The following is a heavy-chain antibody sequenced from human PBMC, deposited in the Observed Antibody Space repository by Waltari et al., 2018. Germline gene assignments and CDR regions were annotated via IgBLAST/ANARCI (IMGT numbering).Heavy chain of an antibody. CDR2: IIPIFGTA. V-gene: IGHV1-69*01. Sequence: QVQLVQSGAEGKKPGSSVKVSCKASGGTFSSYAISWVRQVPGQGLEWMGGIIPIFGTANYAQKFQGRVTITADESTSTAYMELSSLRSEDTAVYYCARVYYGSGEPKYFDYWGQGTLVTVSS. D-gene: IGHD3-10*01. CDR1: GGTFSSYA. CDR3: ARVYYGSGEPKYFDY. J-gene: IGHJ4*02.